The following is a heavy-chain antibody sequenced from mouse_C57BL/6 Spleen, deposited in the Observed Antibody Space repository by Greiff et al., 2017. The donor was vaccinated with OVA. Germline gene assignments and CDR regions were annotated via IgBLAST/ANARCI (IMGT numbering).Heavy chain of an antibody. CDR2: IDPETGGT. Sequence: QVQLQQSGAELVRPGASVTLSCKASGYTFTDYEMHWVKQTPVHGLEWIGAIDPETGGTAYNQKFKGKAILTADKSSSTAYMELRSLTSEDSAVYYCTRRNYGSSFHWYFDVWGTGTTVTVSS. CDR3: TRRNYGSSFHWYFDV. J-gene: IGHJ1*03. CDR1: GYTFTDYE. V-gene: IGHV1-15*01. D-gene: IGHD1-1*01.